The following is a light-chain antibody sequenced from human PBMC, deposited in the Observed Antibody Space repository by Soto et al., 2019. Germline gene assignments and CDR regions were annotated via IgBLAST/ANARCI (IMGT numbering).Light chain of an antibody. V-gene: IGKV3-11*01. Sequence: IVLTPSPATLSLSPGERATLSCRARQSISRDLVWYKQKPGQPPRLLINDASNRATGIPARFRGSGSGTDFTLTICSREPEDFAVYYCQQRSVWPLTFGGGTKVELK. CDR1: QSISRD. J-gene: IGKJ4*01. CDR2: DAS. CDR3: QQRSVWPLT.